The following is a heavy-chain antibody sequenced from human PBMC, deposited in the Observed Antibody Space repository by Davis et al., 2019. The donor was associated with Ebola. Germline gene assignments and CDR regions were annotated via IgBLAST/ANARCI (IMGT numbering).Heavy chain of an antibody. D-gene: IGHD3-16*01. CDR2: ISGSGGST. V-gene: IGHV3-23*01. J-gene: IGHJ4*02. CDR1: GFTFSSYA. CDR3: AKSTFGAVTYYFDY. Sequence: PGGSLRLSCAASGFTFSSYAMSWVRQAPGKGLEWVSAISGSGGSTYYADSVKGRFTISRDNAKNSLYLQMNSLRAEDTAVYYCAKSTFGAVTYYFDYWGQGTLVTVSS.